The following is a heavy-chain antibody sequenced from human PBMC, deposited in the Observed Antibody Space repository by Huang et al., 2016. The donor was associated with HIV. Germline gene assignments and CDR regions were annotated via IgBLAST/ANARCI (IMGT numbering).Heavy chain of an antibody. D-gene: IGHD5-18*01. CDR2: ISNDGSNT. Sequence: QVQLVESGGGVVQPGRSLRRSCVASGVPFNNHAMHWVRQAPGKGLDCVAFISNDGSNTYYADSVKCRFTISRDSSKSTLFLHMTSLRTEDTAVYYCARAKDTWDAYDIWGQGTMVIVSS. CDR3: ARAKDTWDAYDI. V-gene: IGHV3-30-3*01. J-gene: IGHJ3*02. CDR1: GVPFNNHA.